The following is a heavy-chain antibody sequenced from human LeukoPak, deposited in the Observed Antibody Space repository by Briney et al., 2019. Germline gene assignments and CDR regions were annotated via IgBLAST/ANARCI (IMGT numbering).Heavy chain of an antibody. CDR3: ARHRIPDALASAFGC. J-gene: IGHJ4*02. CDR2: IYYSGGT. D-gene: IGHD2-2*01. CDR1: GGSISSGSYY. Sequence: SETLSLACTVSGGSISSGSYYWDWIRQPPGKGLEWIGAIYYSGGTNYNPSLNSRVTISIDTSKNQFSLRLTSVTAADTAVYYCARHRIPDALASAFGCWGQGTLVTVSS. V-gene: IGHV4-39*01.